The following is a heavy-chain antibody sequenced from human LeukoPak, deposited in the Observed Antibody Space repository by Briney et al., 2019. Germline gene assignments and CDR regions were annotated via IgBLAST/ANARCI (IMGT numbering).Heavy chain of an antibody. V-gene: IGHV3-53*01. CDR1: GFTVSDNY. Sequence: GGSLRLSCAASGFTVSDNYTSWVRQAPGKGLEWVSAISGGGSTYYADSAKGRFIISRDNSKNTVYLQLNSLRAEDTAVYYCARGGDTIGSIRSPFDIWGQGTMVTVSS. D-gene: IGHD3-22*01. CDR2: ISGGGST. J-gene: IGHJ3*02. CDR3: ARGGDTIGSIRSPFDI.